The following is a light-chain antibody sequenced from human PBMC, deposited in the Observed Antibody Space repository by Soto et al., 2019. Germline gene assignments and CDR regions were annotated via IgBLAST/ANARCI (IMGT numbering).Light chain of an antibody. Sequence: QSVLTEAACVSGSPGQSITISCTGTASDVGGYNSVSWYQQHPGKAPKLMSYEVTDRPSGVSNRFSGSKSGNTASLTISGLQAEDEADYYCLSSASSHMSVFGPATKVTVL. CDR2: EVT. J-gene: IGLJ1*01. CDR1: ASDVGGYNS. V-gene: IGLV2-14*03. CDR3: LSSASSHMSV.